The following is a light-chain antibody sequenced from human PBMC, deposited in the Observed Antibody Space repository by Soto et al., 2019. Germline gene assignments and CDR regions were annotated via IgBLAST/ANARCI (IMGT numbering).Light chain of an antibody. CDR2: TAS. V-gene: IGKV1-39*01. Sequence: DIQMTHSPSSLSASVGDRVTITCRASQSISNFLNWYQQTPGKAPKLLISTASTLQTGVPSRFDGSGSGTDFTLTINNLQPEDFATYYCQQSYSTSITFGQGTRLEIK. CDR3: QQSYSTSIT. J-gene: IGKJ5*01. CDR1: QSISNF.